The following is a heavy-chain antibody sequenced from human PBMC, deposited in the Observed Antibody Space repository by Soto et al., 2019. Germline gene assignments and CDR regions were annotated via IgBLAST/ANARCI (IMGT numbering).Heavy chain of an antibody. Sequence: GGSLRLSCAASGFTFRSYWMQWVRQAPGKGLEWVAKIKPDGSRKWYVDSVKGRFTISRDNAKNSLYLQMSSLSAEDTAVYYCARGDYYDSSGPFSDAFDIWGQGTVVTVSS. CDR3: ARGDYYDSSGPFSDAFDI. J-gene: IGHJ3*02. D-gene: IGHD3-22*01. CDR2: IKPDGSRK. V-gene: IGHV3-7*04. CDR1: GFTFRSYW.